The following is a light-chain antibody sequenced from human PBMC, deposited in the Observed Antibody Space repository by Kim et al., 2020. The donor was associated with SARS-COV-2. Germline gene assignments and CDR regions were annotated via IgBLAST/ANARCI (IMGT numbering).Light chain of an antibody. CDR1: QSVLYSSDNKNY. CDR3: QPYYNPPSWT. V-gene: IGKV4-1*01. CDR2: WAS. Sequence: DIVMTQSPDSLAVSLGERATINCKSSQSVLYSSDNKNYLAWYQQKPGQPPKLLIYWASTRESGVPDRFSGSGSGTDFTLTISSLQAEDVAVYYCQPYYNPPSWTFGQGTKVDIK. J-gene: IGKJ1*01.